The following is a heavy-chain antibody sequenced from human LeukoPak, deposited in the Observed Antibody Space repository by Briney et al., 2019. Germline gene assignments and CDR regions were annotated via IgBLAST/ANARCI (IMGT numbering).Heavy chain of an antibody. Sequence: SETLSLTCTVSGGSISSYYWSWIRQPAGKGLEWIGTIYYSGNTYYNPSLKSRVTISVDTSKNQFSLKLSSVTASDTAVYYCARYRVSSTHPHYYMDVWGKGTTVTVSS. D-gene: IGHD2-15*01. J-gene: IGHJ6*03. CDR3: ARYRVSSTHPHYYMDV. V-gene: IGHV4-59*05. CDR2: IYYSGNT. CDR1: GGSISSYY.